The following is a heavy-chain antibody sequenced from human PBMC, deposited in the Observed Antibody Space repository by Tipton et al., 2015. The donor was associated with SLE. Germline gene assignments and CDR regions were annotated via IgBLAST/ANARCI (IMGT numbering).Heavy chain of an antibody. Sequence: TLSLTCAVYGGSLSGYYWTWIRQPPGKGLEWIGEINHSGSTNYNPSLKSRVTISVDTSKNQFSLKLSSVTAADTAVYYCASAPAATDAFDIWGQGTMVTVSS. CDR1: GGSLSGYY. J-gene: IGHJ3*02. CDR2: INHSGST. CDR3: ASAPAATDAFDI. V-gene: IGHV4-34*01. D-gene: IGHD2-2*01.